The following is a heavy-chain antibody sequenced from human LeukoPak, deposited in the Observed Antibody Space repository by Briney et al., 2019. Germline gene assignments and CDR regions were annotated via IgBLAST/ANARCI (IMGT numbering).Heavy chain of an antibody. V-gene: IGHV1-3*03. D-gene: IGHD3-22*01. CDR3: ARGDDSSGYHDY. J-gene: IGHJ4*02. Sequence: ASVTVSCKASGYTFTGYYMHWVRQAPGQGLEWMGWINAGNGNTKYSQEFQGRVTITRDTSASTAYMELSSLRSEDMAVYYCARGDDSSGYHDYWGQGTLVTVSS. CDR1: GYTFTGYY. CDR2: INAGNGNT.